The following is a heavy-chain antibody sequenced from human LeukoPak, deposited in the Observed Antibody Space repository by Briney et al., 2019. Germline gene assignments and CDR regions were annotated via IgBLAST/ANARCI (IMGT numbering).Heavy chain of an antibody. D-gene: IGHD5-12*01. CDR2: IKSKSDGGTT. V-gene: IGHV3-15*01. CDR1: GFTFSHAW. Sequence: GGSLRLSCAASGFTFSHAWMSWVRQAPGKGLEWVGRIKSKSDGGTTDYAAPVKGRFTISRDDSKNTQYLQMNSLKTEDTGVYYCSSGGYSGYDFDNWGQGTLVTVSS. CDR3: SSGGYSGYDFDN. J-gene: IGHJ5*02.